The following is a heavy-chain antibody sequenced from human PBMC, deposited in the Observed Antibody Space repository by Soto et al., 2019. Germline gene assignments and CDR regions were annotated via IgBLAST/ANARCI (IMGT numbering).Heavy chain of an antibody. Sequence: QVQLVQSGAEVKKPGASVKVSCKASGYTFTSYYMHWVRQAPGQGLEWMGIINPSGGSTSYAQKFQGRVTMTRDTSTITVYMELSSLRSEDTAVYYCARDRLYCSGGSCYSFSVSYYYYMDVWGKGTTVTVSS. CDR2: INPSGGST. J-gene: IGHJ6*03. V-gene: IGHV1-46*03. CDR1: GYTFTSYY. D-gene: IGHD2-15*01. CDR3: ARDRLYCSGGSCYSFSVSYYYYMDV.